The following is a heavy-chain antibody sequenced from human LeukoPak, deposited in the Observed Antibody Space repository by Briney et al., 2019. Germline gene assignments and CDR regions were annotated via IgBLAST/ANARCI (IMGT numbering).Heavy chain of an antibody. V-gene: IGHV3-9*01. CDR1: GFTFDDYA. D-gene: IGHD2-2*01. J-gene: IGHJ4*02. CDR3: AKDIGIVVVPAASFDY. Sequence: RAGGSLRLSCAASGFTFDDYAMHWVRQAPGKGLEWVSGISWNSGSIGYADSVKGRFTISRDNAKNSLYLQMNSLRAEDTALYYCAKDIGIVVVPAASFDYWGQGTLVTVSS. CDR2: ISWNSGSI.